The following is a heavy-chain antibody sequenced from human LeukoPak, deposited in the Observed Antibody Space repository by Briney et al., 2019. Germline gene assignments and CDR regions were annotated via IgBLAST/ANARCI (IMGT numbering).Heavy chain of an antibody. CDR1: GFTFSDYY. CDR2: ISRSGSTR. D-gene: IGHD3-22*01. CDR3: ARTAYYYDSSGYDDAFDI. V-gene: IGHV3-11*01. Sequence: KAGGSLRLSCAASGFTFSDYYMSWIRQAPGKGLEWVSHISRSGSTRYYADSLKGRFTISRDNAKNSLYLQMNSLRAEDTAVYYCARTAYYYDSSGYDDAFDIWGQGTMVTVSS. J-gene: IGHJ3*02.